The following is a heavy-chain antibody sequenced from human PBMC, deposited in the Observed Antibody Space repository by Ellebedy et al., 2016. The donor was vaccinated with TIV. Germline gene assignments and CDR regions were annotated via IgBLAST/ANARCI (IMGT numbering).Heavy chain of an antibody. V-gene: IGHV3-15*01. J-gene: IGHJ6*02. D-gene: IGHD2-8*01. Sequence: GESLKISXAASRFTFSNALMTWVRQTPGKGLEWVGHITSKADGGAADYAAPVKGRFAISRDDSKKTVYLQMNSLKTEDTAVYFCTTRAIQDLSMWGQGTTVTVSS. CDR3: TTRAIQDLSM. CDR1: RFTFSNAL. CDR2: ITSKADGGAA.